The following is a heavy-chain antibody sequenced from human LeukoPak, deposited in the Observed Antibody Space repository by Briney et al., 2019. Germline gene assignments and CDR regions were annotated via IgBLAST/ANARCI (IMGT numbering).Heavy chain of an antibody. CDR1: GGSISSYY. Sequence: PSETLSLTCTVSGGSISSYYWSWIRQPPGKGLEWIGYIYYSGSTNYNPSLKSRVTISVDTSKNQFSLKLSSVTAADTAVYYCASTPRYCSGGSCYRRPPYYFDYWGQGTLVTVSS. J-gene: IGHJ4*02. CDR2: IYYSGST. CDR3: ASTPRYCSGGSCYRRPPYYFDY. V-gene: IGHV4-59*01. D-gene: IGHD2-15*01.